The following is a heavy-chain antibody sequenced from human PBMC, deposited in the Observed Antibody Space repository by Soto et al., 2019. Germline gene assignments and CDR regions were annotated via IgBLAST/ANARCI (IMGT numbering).Heavy chain of an antibody. Sequence: QVQLQGSGPGLMKPSETLSLTCSVSGASIAGSSYWSWIRQPAGKGLEWIGRFSLSGTTNYSPSLRSRVTMSADVSKNQFSLRLTSVTAADTALYYCARGMTPPGAPAWYYFDSWGQGTLVTVSS. CDR2: FSLSGTT. CDR3: ARGMTPPGAPAWYYFDS. D-gene: IGHD2-8*02. V-gene: IGHV4-4*07. J-gene: IGHJ4*02. CDR1: GASIAGSSY.